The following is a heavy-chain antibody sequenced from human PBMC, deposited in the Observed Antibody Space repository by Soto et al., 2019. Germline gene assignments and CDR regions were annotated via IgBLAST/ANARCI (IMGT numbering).Heavy chain of an antibody. CDR2: INHSGST. D-gene: IGHD2-15*01. CDR1: GGSFSGYY. V-gene: IGHV4-34*01. CDR3: ARGSPSLDIVVVVAAPHWFDP. Sequence: QVQLQQWGAGLLKPSETLSLTCAVYGGSFSGYYWSWIRQPPGKGLEWIGEINHSGSTNYNPSLKSRVTISVDTSKNQFSLKLSSVTAADTAVYYCARGSPSLDIVVVVAAPHWFDPWGTGTLVTVSS. J-gene: IGHJ5*02.